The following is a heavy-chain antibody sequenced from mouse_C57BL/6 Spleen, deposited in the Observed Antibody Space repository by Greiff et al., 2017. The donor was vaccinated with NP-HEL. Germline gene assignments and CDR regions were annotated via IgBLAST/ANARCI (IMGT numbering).Heavy chain of an antibody. CDR1: GYSFTGYY. CDR2: INPSTGGT. V-gene: IGHV1-43*01. CDR3: ARSNYYGSSPYAMDY. J-gene: IGHJ4*01. Sequence: EVKLMESGPELVKPGASVKISCKASGYSFTGYYMHWVKQSSEKSLEWIGEINPSTGGTSYNQKFKGKATLTVEKSSSTAYMQLKSLTSEDSAVYYCARSNYYGSSPYAMDYWGQGTSVTVSS. D-gene: IGHD1-1*01.